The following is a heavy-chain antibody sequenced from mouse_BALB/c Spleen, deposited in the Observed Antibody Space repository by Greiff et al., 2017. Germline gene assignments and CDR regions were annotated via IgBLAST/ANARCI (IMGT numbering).Heavy chain of an antibody. Sequence: QVQLQQSGAELVRPGASVTLSCKASGYTFTDYEMHWVKQTPVHGLEWIGAIDPETGGTAYNQKFKGKATLTADKSSSTAYMELRSLTSEDSAVYYCTRGYGSYWGQGTTLTVSS. V-gene: IGHV1-15*01. CDR1: GYTFTDYE. J-gene: IGHJ2*01. CDR3: TRGYGSY. D-gene: IGHD1-2*01. CDR2: IDPETGGT.